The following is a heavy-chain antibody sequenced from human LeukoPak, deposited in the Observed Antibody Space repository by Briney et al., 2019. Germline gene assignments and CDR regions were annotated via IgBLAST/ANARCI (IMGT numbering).Heavy chain of an antibody. D-gene: IGHD4-23*01. CDR2: ISYDGSNK. J-gene: IGHJ4*02. V-gene: IGHV3-30-3*01. CDR3: ARYGGSFSDFDY. CDR1: GFTFSSYA. Sequence: PGGSLRLSCAASGFTFSSYAMAWVRQAPGKGREWVAVISYDGSNKYYADSVKGRFTISRDNSKNTLYLQMNSLRAEDTAVYYCARYGGSFSDFDYWGQGTLVTVSS.